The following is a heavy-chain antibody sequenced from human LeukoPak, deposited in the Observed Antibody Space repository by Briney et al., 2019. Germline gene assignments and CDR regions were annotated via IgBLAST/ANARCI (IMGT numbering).Heavy chain of an antibody. CDR1: GFTFSSYS. CDR3: ARGAVANYYYYGMDV. CDR2: ISSSSSYI. V-gene: IGHV3-21*01. Sequence: GGSLRLSCAASGFTFSSYSMNWVRQAPGKGLEWVSSISSSSSYIYYADSVKGRFTISRDNSKNTLYLQMNSLRAEDTAVYYCARGAVANYYYYGMDVWGQGTTVTVSS. D-gene: IGHD6-19*01. J-gene: IGHJ6*02.